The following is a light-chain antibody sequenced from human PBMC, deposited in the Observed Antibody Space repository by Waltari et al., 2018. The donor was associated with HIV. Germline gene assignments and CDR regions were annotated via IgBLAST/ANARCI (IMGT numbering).Light chain of an antibody. CDR2: GVS. CDR1: SSDVGGYKY. V-gene: IGLV2-14*03. Sequence: QSALTQPASVSGSPGQSIPISRPGTSSDVGGYKYVSWYQQHPGKAPKPMIYGVSNRPSGVSNRVSGSKSGNTASLTISGLQAEDEADYYCSSYTSSSTYVFGTGTKVTVL. J-gene: IGLJ1*01. CDR3: SSYTSSSTYV.